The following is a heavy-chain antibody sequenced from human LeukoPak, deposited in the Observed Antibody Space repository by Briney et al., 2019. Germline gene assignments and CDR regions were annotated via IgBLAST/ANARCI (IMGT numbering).Heavy chain of an antibody. Sequence: GGSLRLSCAASGFSFSTYAMTWVRQAPEKGLQWVSTISTSGRATYYSDSVEGRFTISRDNSKNTLYLQMNSLRADDTAVYYCAKARGSSVYEQFDYWGQGTQVTVSP. D-gene: IGHD5/OR15-5a*01. CDR2: ISTSGRAT. J-gene: IGHJ4*02. CDR1: GFSFSTYA. V-gene: IGHV3-23*01. CDR3: AKARGSSVYEQFDY.